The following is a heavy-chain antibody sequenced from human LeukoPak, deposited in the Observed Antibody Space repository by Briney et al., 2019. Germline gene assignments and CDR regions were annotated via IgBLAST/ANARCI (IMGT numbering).Heavy chain of an antibody. J-gene: IGHJ4*02. CDR2: INHSGST. CDR1: GGSFSGYY. D-gene: IGHD2-2*01. Sequence: SETLSLTCAVCGGSFSGYYWSWIRQPPGKGLQWIGEINHSGSTNYNPSLKSRVTISADTSKNQFSLKLSAVAAADTAVYYCARGADCSSTSCPYYFDYWGQGTVVTVSS. CDR3: ARGADCSSTSCPYYFDY. V-gene: IGHV4-34*01.